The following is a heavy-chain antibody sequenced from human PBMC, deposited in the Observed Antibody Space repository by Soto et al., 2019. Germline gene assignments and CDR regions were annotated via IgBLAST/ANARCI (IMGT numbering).Heavy chain of an antibody. D-gene: IGHD3-22*01. J-gene: IGHJ2*01. CDR3: AHSLYHYDNSGHYNCWYFDL. Sequence: QITLKESGPTLVKPTQTLTLTCTFSGFSLETSGMGMSWIRQPPGKALEWLALIYWDDDKRYSPSLKNRLTITKDTSKNQVVLTLTNVDHVDTATYYCAHSLYHYDNSGHYNCWYFDLWGRGTLVTVSS. V-gene: IGHV2-5*02. CDR1: GFSLETSGMG. CDR2: IYWDDDK.